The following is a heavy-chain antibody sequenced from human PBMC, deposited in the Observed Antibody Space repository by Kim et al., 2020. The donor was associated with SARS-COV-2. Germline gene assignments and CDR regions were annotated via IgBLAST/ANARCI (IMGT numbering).Heavy chain of an antibody. D-gene: IGHD5-18*01. CDR2: INSDGSST. Sequence: GGSLRLSCAASGFTFSSYWMHWVRQAPGKGLVWVSRINSDGSSTSYADSVKGRFTISRDNAKNTLYLQMNSLRAEDTAVYYCARGEYSYGYGIQHWGQGTLVTVSS. CDR1: GFTFSSYW. J-gene: IGHJ1*01. CDR3: ARGEYSYGYGIQH. V-gene: IGHV3-74*01.